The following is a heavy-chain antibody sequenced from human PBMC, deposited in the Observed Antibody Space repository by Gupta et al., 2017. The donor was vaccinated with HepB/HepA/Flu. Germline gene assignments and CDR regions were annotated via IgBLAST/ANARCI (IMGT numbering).Heavy chain of an antibody. J-gene: IGHJ3*02. Sequence: EVQLVESGGGLVQPGVSLRLSCAASGSTFSHHYMDCVRQAPGRGLEWVGRIRNKANTYNTEYDASVKGRCTISRDESKNSLYLQMNSMKTEDTALYYCTRTPYGYYGAGAFDIWGQRTRVTVSS. CDR2: IRNKANTYNT. CDR3: TRTPYGYYGAGAFDI. D-gene: IGHD4-17*01. CDR1: GSTFSHHY. V-gene: IGHV3-72*01.